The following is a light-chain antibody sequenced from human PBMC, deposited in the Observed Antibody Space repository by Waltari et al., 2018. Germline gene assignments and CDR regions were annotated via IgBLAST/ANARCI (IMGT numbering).Light chain of an antibody. J-gene: IGLJ3*02. V-gene: IGLV2-23*02. Sequence: QSALTQPASVSGSPGQSITISCTGTSSDVGTYDLVSWYQQHPGKAPKLMIHDVNKRPSGVSPRFSVSKSGNTASLTISGLQAEDEADYSCCSFADSSASWVFGGGTKLTVL. CDR3: CSFADSSASWV. CDR1: SSDVGTYDL. CDR2: DVN.